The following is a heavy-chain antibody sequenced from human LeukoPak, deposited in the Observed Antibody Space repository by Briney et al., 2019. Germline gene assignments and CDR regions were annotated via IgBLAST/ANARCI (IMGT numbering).Heavy chain of an antibody. CDR2: IYYSGST. CDR1: GGSISSGGYY. D-gene: IGHD1-26*01. Sequence: RPSETLSLTCTVSGGSISSGGYYWGWIRQPPGKGLEWIGSIYYSGSTYYNPSLKSRVTISVDTSKNQFSLKLSSVTAADTAVYYCARQGSSGLYYYYMDVWGKGTTVTVSS. V-gene: IGHV4-39*01. J-gene: IGHJ6*03. CDR3: ARQGSSGLYYYYMDV.